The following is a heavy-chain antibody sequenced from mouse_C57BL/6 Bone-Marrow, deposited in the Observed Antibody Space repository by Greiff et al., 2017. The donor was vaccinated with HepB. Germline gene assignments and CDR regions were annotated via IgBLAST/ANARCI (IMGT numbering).Heavy chain of an antibody. CDR2: IDPEDGDT. J-gene: IGHJ4*01. V-gene: IGHV14-1*01. Sequence: VHVKQSGAELVRPGASVKLSCTASGFNIKDYYMHWVKQRPEQGLEWIGRIDPEDGDTEYAPKFQGKATMTADTSSNTAYLQLSSLTSGDTAVYYCATPYGSSPRYAMDYWGQGTSVTVSS. CDR3: ATPYGSSPRYAMDY. D-gene: IGHD1-1*01. CDR1: GFNIKDYY.